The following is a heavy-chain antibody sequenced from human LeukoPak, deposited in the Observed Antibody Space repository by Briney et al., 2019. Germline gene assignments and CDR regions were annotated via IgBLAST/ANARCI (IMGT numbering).Heavy chain of an antibody. CDR3: ARLGHMVRGVGA. D-gene: IGHD3-10*01. V-gene: IGHV1-8*03. Sequence: GASVKVSCKASGYTFTSYDINWVRQATGQGLEWMGWMNPNSGNTGYAQKFQGRVTITADKSTSTAYMELSSLRSEDTAVYYCARLGHMVRGVGAWGQGTLVTVSS. CDR1: GYTFTSYD. J-gene: IGHJ5*02. CDR2: MNPNSGNT.